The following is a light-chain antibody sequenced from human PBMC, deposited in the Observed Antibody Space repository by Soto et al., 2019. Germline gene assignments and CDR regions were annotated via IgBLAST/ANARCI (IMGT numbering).Light chain of an antibody. J-gene: IGLJ2*01. CDR3: GTWDSSLSELL. V-gene: IGLV1-51*01. CDR1: SSNLGNNY. CDR2: DND. Sequence: QSVLMQPPSMSAAPGQKVTIPCSGSSSNLGNNYVSWYQQLPETAPKLLIYDNDKRPSGIPDRFSGSKSGTSAALVITGLQTGDEADYYCGTWDSSLSELLFGGGTKLTVL.